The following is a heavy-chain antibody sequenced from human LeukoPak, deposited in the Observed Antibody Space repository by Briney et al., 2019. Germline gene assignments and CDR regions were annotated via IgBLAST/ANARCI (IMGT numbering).Heavy chain of an antibody. D-gene: IGHD1-26*01. J-gene: IGHJ3*02. Sequence: GGSLRLSCAASGFSFRNYGMHWVRQAPGKGLEWVTVISYDGTNKYYGDSVKGRFTISRDNSKNSLYLQMNSLRAEDTAVYYCARESRELLSHAFDIWGQGTMVTVSS. CDR3: ARESRELLSHAFDI. V-gene: IGHV3-30*03. CDR2: ISYDGTNK. CDR1: GFSFRNYG.